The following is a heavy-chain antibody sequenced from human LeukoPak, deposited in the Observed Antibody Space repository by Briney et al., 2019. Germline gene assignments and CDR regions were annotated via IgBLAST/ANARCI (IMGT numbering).Heavy chain of an antibody. CDR1: GFTFSTYA. D-gene: IGHD1-26*01. CDR3: AKDRGY. J-gene: IGHJ4*02. CDR2: ISYDGSNK. Sequence: GGSLRLSCAASGFTFSTYAMHWVRQAPGKGLEWVAVISYDGSNKYYADSVKGRFTISRDNSKNTLYLQMNSLRAEDTAIYYCAKDRGYWGQGTLVTVSS. V-gene: IGHV3-30-3*01.